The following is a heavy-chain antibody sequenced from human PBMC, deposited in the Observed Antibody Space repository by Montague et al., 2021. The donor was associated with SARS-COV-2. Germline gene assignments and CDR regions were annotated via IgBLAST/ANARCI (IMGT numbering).Heavy chain of an antibody. V-gene: IGHV4-59*01. CDR2: IYYSGST. Sequence: SETLSLTCTVSGGSISTYYWSWIRQPPGKGLEWIGYIYYSGSTNYYPSLKSRVTVSVDTSKNQFSLKLSSVTAADTAVYYCARAGGFDNSGYVGRLRTYYFDYWGQGLLVTVSS. J-gene: IGHJ4*02. CDR3: ARAGGFDNSGYVGRLRTYYFDY. CDR1: GGSISTYY. D-gene: IGHD3-22*01.